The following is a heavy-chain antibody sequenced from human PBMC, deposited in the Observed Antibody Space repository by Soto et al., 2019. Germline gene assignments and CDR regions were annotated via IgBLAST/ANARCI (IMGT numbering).Heavy chain of an antibody. CDR1: GGTFSSYA. Sequence: SVKVSCKASGGTFSSYAISWVRQAPGQGLEWMGGIIPIFGTANYAQKFQGRVTITADESTSTAYMELSSLRSEDTAVYYCARDGYYDFWSGPPWVWFDPWGQGTLVTVSS. D-gene: IGHD3-3*01. J-gene: IGHJ5*02. CDR2: IIPIFGTA. CDR3: ARDGYYDFWSGPPWVWFDP. V-gene: IGHV1-69*13.